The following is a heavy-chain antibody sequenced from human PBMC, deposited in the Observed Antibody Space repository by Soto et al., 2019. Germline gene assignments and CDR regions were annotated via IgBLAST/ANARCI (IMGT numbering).Heavy chain of an antibody. CDR1: GFTFSSYA. V-gene: IGHV3-30-3*01. Sequence: GGSLRLSCAASGFTFSSYAMHWVRQAPGKGLEWVAVISYDGSNKYYADSVKGRFTISRDNSKNTLYLQMNSLRAEDTAVYYCARDDSSANWAFDIWGQGTMVTVSS. J-gene: IGHJ3*02. D-gene: IGHD3-22*01. CDR3: ARDDSSANWAFDI. CDR2: ISYDGSNK.